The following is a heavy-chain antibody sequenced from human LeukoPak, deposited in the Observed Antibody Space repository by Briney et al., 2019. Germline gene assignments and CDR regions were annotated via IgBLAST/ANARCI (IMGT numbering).Heavy chain of an antibody. V-gene: IGHV4-61*01. D-gene: IGHD2-2*01. Sequence: SETLSLTCSVAGGSISRNSSYWSWIRQPPGKGLEWIGYIYYSGSTNYNPSLKSRVAISVDTSKNQFSLKLNSVTAADTAVYYCARGYCSSTICFQYFHHWGQGTLVTVSS. CDR1: GGSISRNSSY. J-gene: IGHJ1*01. CDR2: IYYSGST. CDR3: ARGYCSSTICFQYFHH.